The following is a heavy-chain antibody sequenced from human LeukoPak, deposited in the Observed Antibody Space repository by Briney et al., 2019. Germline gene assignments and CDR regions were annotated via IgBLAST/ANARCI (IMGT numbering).Heavy chain of an antibody. D-gene: IGHD1-26*01. J-gene: IGHJ4*02. Sequence: GRSLRLSCVASGFTFSSYGMHWVRQAPGKGLEWVAVIWYDGSNKYYADSVKGRFTISRDNSKNTLYLQMNSLRAEDTAVYYCAAHHGELGYFDYWGQGTLVTVSS. CDR3: AAHHGELGYFDY. CDR1: GFTFSSYG. V-gene: IGHV3-33*01. CDR2: IWYDGSNK.